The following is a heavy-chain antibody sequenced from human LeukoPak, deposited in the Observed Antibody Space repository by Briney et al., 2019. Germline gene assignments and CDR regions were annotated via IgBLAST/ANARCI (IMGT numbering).Heavy chain of an antibody. CDR3: ARNYGDYEPYYYYYGMDV. J-gene: IGHJ6*02. CDR1: GYTFSSYY. D-gene: IGHD4-17*01. CDR2: INPNSGGT. V-gene: IGHV1-2*02. Sequence: GASVKVSCKASGYTFSSYYMHWVRQAPGQGLEWMGCINPNSGGTNYAQKFQGRVTMTRDTSISTAYMELSRLRSDDTAGYYCARNYGDYEPYYYYYGMDVWGQGTTVTVSS.